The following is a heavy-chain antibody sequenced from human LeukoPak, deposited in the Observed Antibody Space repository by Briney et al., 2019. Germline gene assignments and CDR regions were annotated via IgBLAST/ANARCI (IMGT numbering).Heavy chain of an antibody. J-gene: IGHJ4*02. CDR1: GFTFSDYY. D-gene: IGHD3-22*01. V-gene: IGHV3-11*01. CDR3: ARSRITMIVVED. Sequence: GGSLRLSCAASGFTFSDYYMSWIRQAPGKGLEWVSYISSSGSTLYYADSVKGRFTISRDNAKNSLYLQMNSLRAEDTAVCYCARSRITMIVVEDWGQGTLVTVSS. CDR2: ISSSGSTL.